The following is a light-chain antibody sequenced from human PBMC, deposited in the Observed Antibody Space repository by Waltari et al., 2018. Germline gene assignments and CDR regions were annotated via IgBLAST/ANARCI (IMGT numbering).Light chain of an antibody. J-gene: IGLJ2*01. CDR1: YSVVAASDS. CDR3: SSQTLDGVVL. CDR2: DVT. Sequence: QSALTQPASVSGSPGQSITISCSGIYSVVAASDSVSWYQHHPGEAPQVIIYDVTNRPSGVSDRFSASKSANRAFLTISGLQPDDEADYYCSSQTLDGVVLFGGGTKLTVL. V-gene: IGLV2-14*03.